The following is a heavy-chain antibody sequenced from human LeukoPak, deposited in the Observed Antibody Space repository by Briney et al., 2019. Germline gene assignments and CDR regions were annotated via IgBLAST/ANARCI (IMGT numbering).Heavy chain of an antibody. V-gene: IGHV3-23*01. CDR3: ARRAGAYSHPYDY. CDR2: IRGSDIST. D-gene: IGHD4/OR15-4a*01. J-gene: IGHJ4*02. Sequence: GGSLRLSCAASGFTFSTYAMSWVRQAPGKGLEWVSGIRGSDISTYYADSVKGRFTISRDNSKNTLYLQMNSLRVEDTAVYYCARRAGAYSHPYDYWGQGTLVTVSS. CDR1: GFTFSTYA.